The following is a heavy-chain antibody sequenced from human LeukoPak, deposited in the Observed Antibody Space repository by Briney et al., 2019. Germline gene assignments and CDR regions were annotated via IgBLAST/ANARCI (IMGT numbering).Heavy chain of an antibody. CDR3: ARVLLPAAFGAFDI. Sequence: KPSETLSLTCTVSGGSISRNFWSWIRQPAGKGLEYIGRISTTGTTNYNPSLKGRVTMSVDTSRNQFSLVASSVTAADTALYYCARVLLPAAFGAFDIWGQGTTVTVSS. CDR1: GGSISRNF. CDR2: ISTTGTT. D-gene: IGHD2-2*01. V-gene: IGHV4-4*07. J-gene: IGHJ3*02.